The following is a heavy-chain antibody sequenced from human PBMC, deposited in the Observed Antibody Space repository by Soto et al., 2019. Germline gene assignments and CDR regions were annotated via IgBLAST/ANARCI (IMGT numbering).Heavy chain of an antibody. V-gene: IGHV4-4*07. Sequence: AETLSLTCTVSGGSISSYYWSWIRQPAGKGLEWIGRIYTSGSTNYNPSLKSRVTMSVDTSKNQFSLKLSSVTAADTAVYYCARSGGGYSYAYNWFDPWGQGTLVTVSS. CDR2: IYTSGST. CDR1: GGSISSYY. J-gene: IGHJ5*02. CDR3: ARSGGGYSYAYNWFDP. D-gene: IGHD5-18*01.